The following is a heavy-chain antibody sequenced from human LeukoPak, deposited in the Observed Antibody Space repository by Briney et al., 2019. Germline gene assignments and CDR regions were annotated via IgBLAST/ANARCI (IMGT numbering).Heavy chain of an antibody. CDR3: AKSNGYGLVDI. D-gene: IGHD3-10*01. CDR2: IFYSGST. Sequence: GSLRLSCAASGFTFSSYEMNWVRQAPGKGLEWIGNIFYSGSTYYSPSLRSRVTISLDTSRNQFSLKLNSVTAADTAVYYYAKSNGYGLVDIWGQGTMVTVSS. J-gene: IGHJ3*02. CDR1: GFTFSSYE. V-gene: IGHV4-59*12.